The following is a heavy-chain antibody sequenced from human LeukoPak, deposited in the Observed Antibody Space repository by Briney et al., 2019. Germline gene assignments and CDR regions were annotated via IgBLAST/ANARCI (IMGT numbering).Heavy chain of an antibody. CDR1: GFTFSSYA. J-gene: IGHJ6*03. CDR3: AKDSKIVGPTFRSYHYMDV. V-gene: IGHV3-23*01. CDR2: ISGSGGST. Sequence: GGSLRLSCAASGFTFSSYAMSWVRQAPGKGLEWVSAISGSGGSTYYADSVRGRFTISRGNSKNTLYLQMNSLRAEDTAVYYCAKDSKIVGPTFRSYHYMDVWGKGTTVTVSS. D-gene: IGHD1-26*01.